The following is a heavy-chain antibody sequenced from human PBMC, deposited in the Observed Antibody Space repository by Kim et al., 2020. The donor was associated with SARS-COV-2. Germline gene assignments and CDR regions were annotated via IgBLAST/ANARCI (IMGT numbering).Heavy chain of an antibody. D-gene: IGHD3-3*01. J-gene: IGHJ4*02. Sequence: GSGKGRFTIPRENAKNSLYLQMNSLRAGDTAVYYCARGLVDWSGYYYYFDYWGQGTLVTVSS. CDR3: ARGLVDWSGYYYYFDY. V-gene: IGHV3-13*01.